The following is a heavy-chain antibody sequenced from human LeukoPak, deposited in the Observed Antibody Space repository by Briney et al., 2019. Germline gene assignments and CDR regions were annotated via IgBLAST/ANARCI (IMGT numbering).Heavy chain of an antibody. CDR3: AELGITMIGGV. V-gene: IGHV3-30*04. J-gene: IGHJ6*04. CDR2: ISYDGSNK. D-gene: IGHD3-10*02. Sequence: GSLRLSCAASGFTFSSYAMHWVRQAPGKGLEWVAVISYDGSNKYYADSVKGRVTISRDNAKNSLYLQMNSLRAEDTAVYYCAELGITMIGGVWGKGTTVTISS. CDR1: GFTFSSYA.